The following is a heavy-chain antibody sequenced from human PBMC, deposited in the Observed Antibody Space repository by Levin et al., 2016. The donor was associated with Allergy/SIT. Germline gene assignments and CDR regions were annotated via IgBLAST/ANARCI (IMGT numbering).Heavy chain of an antibody. J-gene: IGHJ4*02. CDR3: AREGFVDIVATIIDY. D-gene: IGHD5-12*01. Sequence: GESLKISCAASGFTFSSYAMHWVRQAPGKGLEWVAVISYDGSNKYYADSVKGRFTISRDNSKNTLYLQMNSLRAEDTAVYYCAREGFVDIVATIIDYWGQGTLVTVSS. V-gene: IGHV3-30-3*01. CDR2: ISYDGSNK. CDR1: GFTFSSYA.